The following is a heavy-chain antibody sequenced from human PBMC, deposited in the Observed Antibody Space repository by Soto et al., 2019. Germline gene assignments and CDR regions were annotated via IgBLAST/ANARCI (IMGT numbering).Heavy chain of an antibody. D-gene: IGHD1-26*01. CDR3: ARIQRVEARQEGAFDI. J-gene: IGHJ3*02. Sequence: QVTLKESGPVLVKPTETLTLTCTVSGFSLSNARMGVSWVRQPPGKALEWLAHIFSNDEKSYSTSLKSRLTISKDTSQSQVVLTMTNIDPVDTATYYCARIQRVEARQEGAFDIWGQATMVIVSS. CDR2: IFSNDEK. V-gene: IGHV2-26*01. CDR1: GFSLSNARMG.